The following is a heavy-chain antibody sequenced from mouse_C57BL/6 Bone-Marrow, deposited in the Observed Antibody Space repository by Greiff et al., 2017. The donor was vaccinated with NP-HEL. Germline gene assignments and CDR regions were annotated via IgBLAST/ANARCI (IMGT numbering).Heavy chain of an antibody. D-gene: IGHD1-1*01. V-gene: IGHV1-64*01. CDR3: ARRRWITTVVAKGYFGC. J-gene: IGHJ2*01. CDR1: GYTFTSYW. Sequence: VQLQQPGAELVKPGASVKLSCKASGYTFTSYWMHWVKQRPGQGLEWIGMIHPNSGSTNYNEKFKSKATLTVDKSSSTAYMQLRSLTSEDSAVYYCARRRWITTVVAKGYFGCWGQGTTLTVSS. CDR2: IHPNSGST.